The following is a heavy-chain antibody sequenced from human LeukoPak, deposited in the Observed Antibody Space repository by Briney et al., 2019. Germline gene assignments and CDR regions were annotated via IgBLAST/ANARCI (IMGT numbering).Heavy chain of an antibody. CDR1: GFTFSSYW. D-gene: IGHD3-10*01. CDR2: IKQDGSEK. J-gene: IGHJ4*02. CDR3: APEASYYGGGVDY. V-gene: IGHV3-7*01. Sequence: GGSLRLSCAASGFTFSSYWMSWVRQAPGKGLEWGANIKQDGSEKYYMDSVKGRFTISRDNAKNSLYLQMNSLRAEDTAVYYCAPEASYYGGGVDYWGQGTLVTVSS.